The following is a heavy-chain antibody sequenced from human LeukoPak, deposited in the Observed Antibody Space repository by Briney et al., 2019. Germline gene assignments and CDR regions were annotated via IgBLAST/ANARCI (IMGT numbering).Heavy chain of an antibody. Sequence: SETLSLTCTVSGGSISSSSYYLGWIRHPPGEGLEWIGSIYYSGSTYYNPSLKSRVTISVDTSKNQFSLKLSSVTAADTAVYYCARLYSGYDYGDYGMDVWGQGTTVTVSS. CDR1: GGSISSSSYY. V-gene: IGHV4-39*01. CDR2: IYYSGST. J-gene: IGHJ6*02. CDR3: ARLYSGYDYGDYGMDV. D-gene: IGHD5-12*01.